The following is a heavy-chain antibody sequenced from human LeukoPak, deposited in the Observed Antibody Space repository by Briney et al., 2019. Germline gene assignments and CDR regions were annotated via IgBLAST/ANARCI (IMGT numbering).Heavy chain of an antibody. J-gene: IGHJ3*02. D-gene: IGHD3-3*01. CDR3: ARSTTYDSDAFDI. CDR2: IITIFGTT. Sequence: GASVKVSCKASGGTFSSYAISWVRQAPGQGLEWMGGIITIFGTTNYAQEFQGRVTITTDESTSTGYMELSSLRSEDTAVYYCARSTTYDSDAFDIWGQGTMVTVSS. CDR1: GGTFSSYA. V-gene: IGHV1-69*05.